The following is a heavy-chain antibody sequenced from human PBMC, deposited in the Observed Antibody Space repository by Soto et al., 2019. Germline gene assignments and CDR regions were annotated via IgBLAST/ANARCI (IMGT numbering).Heavy chain of an antibody. CDR2: ISAYNDYT. CDR1: GYSFIRYG. D-gene: IGHD3-16*01. CDR3: ARGGYYDKVWGKMNYYGLDV. Sequence: ASVKVSCTASGYSFIRYGITWVRQAPGQGLEWMGWISAYNDYTNYAQKLQGRVTMTTDTSTSTVYMELRSLRSDDTAVYYCARGGYYDKVWGKMNYYGLDVWGQGTTVTVSS. J-gene: IGHJ6*02. V-gene: IGHV1-18*01.